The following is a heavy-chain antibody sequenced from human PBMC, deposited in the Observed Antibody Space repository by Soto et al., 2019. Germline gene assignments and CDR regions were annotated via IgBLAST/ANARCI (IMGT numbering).Heavy chain of an antibody. J-gene: IGHJ4*01. V-gene: IGHV1-69*06. CDR1: GGSLSTYA. CDR2: IIPLFGTE. CDR3: AHGFWSGPIAHYFHY. Sequence: VASVKVSCNASGGSLSTYAINWLRQAPGQGLAWMGGIIPLFGTENYAQNFQDRFTLTADKSTTTAYLEVRRLRSEYTAVYQCAHGFWSGPIAHYFHYWGQGTPVAVSS. D-gene: IGHD3-3*01.